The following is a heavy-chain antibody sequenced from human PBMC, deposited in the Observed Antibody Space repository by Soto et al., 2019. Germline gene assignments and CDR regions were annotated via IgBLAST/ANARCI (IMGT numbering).Heavy chain of an antibody. D-gene: IGHD3-3*01. CDR1: GGSISSGGYY. CDR3: ARELAYYDFWSGYPQGAFDI. V-gene: IGHV4-31*03. CDR2: IYYSGST. Sequence: QVQLQESGPGLVKPSQTLSLTCTVSGGSISSGGYYWSWIRQHPGKGLEWIGYIYYSGSTYYNPSLKSRVNISVDTSKNQCSLKLSSVTAADTAVYYCARELAYYDFWSGYPQGAFDIWGQGTMVTVSS. J-gene: IGHJ3*02.